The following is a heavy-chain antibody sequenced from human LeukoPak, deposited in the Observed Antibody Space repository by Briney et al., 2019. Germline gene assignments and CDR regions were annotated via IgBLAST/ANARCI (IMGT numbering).Heavy chain of an antibody. D-gene: IGHD3-3*01. J-gene: IGHJ4*02. V-gene: IGHV3-23*01. Sequence: GGSLRLSCAASGFTFSSYAMSWVRQAPGKGLEWVSAISGSGGSTYYADSVKGRFTISRDNSKNTLYLQMNSLRAEDTAVYYCAKSLIPHGFLNYFDYWGQGTLVTVSS. CDR1: GFTFSSYA. CDR2: ISGSGGST. CDR3: AKSLIPHGFLNYFDY.